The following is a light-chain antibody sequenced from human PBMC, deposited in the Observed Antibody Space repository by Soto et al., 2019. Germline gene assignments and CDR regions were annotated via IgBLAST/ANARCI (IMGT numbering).Light chain of an antibody. V-gene: IGLV3-1*01. CDR3: QAWDRRTAV. CDR2: QDR. CDR1: KLGNKY. J-gene: IGLJ2*01. Sequence: SYELTQPPSVSVSPGQTASITCSGDKLGNKYVYWYQQKPGQSPVVVIYQDRKRPSGIPERFSGSNSGNTATLTISGTQGMDEADSYCQAWDRRTAVFGGGTKLTVL.